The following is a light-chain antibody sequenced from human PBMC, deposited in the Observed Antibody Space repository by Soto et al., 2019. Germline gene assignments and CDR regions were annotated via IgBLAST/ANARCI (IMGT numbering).Light chain of an antibody. J-gene: IGLJ1*01. CDR3: QSYDSSLSGIDV. Sequence: QSVLTQPPSVSGAPGQRVTISCTGSSSNIGAGYDVHWYQQLPGTAPKLLIYGNSNRPSGVPDRFSGSKSGTSASLAITGLQAEDEADYYCQSYDSSLSGIDVFGTGTQLTVL. V-gene: IGLV1-40*01. CDR1: SSNIGAGYD. CDR2: GNS.